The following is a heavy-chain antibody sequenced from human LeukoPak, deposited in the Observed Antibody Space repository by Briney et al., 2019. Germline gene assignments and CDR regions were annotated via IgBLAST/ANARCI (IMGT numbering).Heavy chain of an antibody. V-gene: IGHV4-39*01. CDR1: GDSVSRSDSY. CDR3: ARRRYYDGSGYLE. J-gene: IGHJ1*01. D-gene: IGHD3-22*01. Sequence: SETLSLTCSVSGDSVSRSDSYWGWIRQPPGKGLEWIGTIYYSGRTYYSPSLKSRVTMSVDPSNNQFSLTLRSVTAADTAVYYCARRRYYDGSGYLEWGQGTLLSVSS. CDR2: IYYSGRT.